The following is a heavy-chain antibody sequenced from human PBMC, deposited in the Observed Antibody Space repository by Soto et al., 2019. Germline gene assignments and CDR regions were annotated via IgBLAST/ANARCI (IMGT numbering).Heavy chain of an antibody. CDR3: AAAAIPVAGRHPDF. CDR1: GYMFTGFY. CDR2: INPNNGVT. J-gene: IGHJ4*02. V-gene: IGHV1-2*02. D-gene: IGHD6-19*01. Sequence: QVQLVQSGAEVKRPGASVKVSCKASGYMFTGFYLHWVRQAPGQGHEWMGWINPNNGVTTYAKNFQGRVTMTRDSSISTAYMELSSLRPDDTAVYFCAAAAIPVAGRHPDFWGQGTVVTVS.